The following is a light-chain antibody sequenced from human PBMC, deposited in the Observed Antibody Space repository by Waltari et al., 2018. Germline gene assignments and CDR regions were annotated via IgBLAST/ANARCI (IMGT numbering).Light chain of an antibody. J-gene: IGKJ5*01. CDR3: QQRSNWLIT. CDR2: DAS. CDR1: QRVSSY. Sequence: EIVLTQSPATLSLSPGERATLSCRASQRVSSYLAWYQQKTGQAPRLLSDDASNRATGIPARFIGSGSGTDFTLTISSLEPEDFAVYYCQQRSNWLITFGQGTRLEIK. V-gene: IGKV3-11*01.